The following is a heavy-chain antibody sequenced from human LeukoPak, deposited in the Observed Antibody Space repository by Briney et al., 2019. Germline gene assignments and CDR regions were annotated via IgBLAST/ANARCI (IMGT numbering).Heavy chain of an antibody. CDR2: ISAYNGNT. V-gene: IGHV1-18*04. CDR1: GYTFTSYG. D-gene: IGHD2-2*01. J-gene: IGHJ5*02. Sequence: ASVKVSCKASGYTFTSYGISWVRQAPGQGLEWMGWISAYNGNTNYAQKLQGRVTMTTDTSTSTAYMELWSLRSDDTAVYYCARSTGDLGYCSSTSCYLPYNWFDPWGQGTLVTVSS. CDR3: ARSTGDLGYCSSTSCYLPYNWFDP.